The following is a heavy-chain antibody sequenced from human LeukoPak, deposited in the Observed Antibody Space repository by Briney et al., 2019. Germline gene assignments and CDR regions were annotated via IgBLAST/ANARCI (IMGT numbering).Heavy chain of an antibody. V-gene: IGHV3-48*03. CDR2: ISRSGSAT. Sequence: GGSLRLSCAASEFIFSEYEMNWVRQAPGKGLAWVSYISRSGSATDYADSVKGRFTISRDNGKKSLYLQMNSLRAEDTAVYYCARGRFLEWLTGGDYFDSWGQGTLVTASS. CDR3: ARGRFLEWLTGGDYFDS. CDR1: EFIFSEYE. D-gene: IGHD3-3*01. J-gene: IGHJ4*02.